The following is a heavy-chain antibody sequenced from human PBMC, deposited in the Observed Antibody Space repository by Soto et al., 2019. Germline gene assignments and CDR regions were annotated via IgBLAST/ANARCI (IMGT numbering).Heavy chain of an antibody. CDR2: ISSSSSTI. CDR3: ARWDYCSSTSCYFMVGIRGWFDP. V-gene: IGHV3-48*01. CDR1: GFTFSSYS. Sequence: GGSLRLSCAASGFTFSSYSMNWVRQAPGKGLEWVSYISSSSSTIYYADSVKGRFTISRDNAKNSLYLQMNSLRAEDTAVYYCARWDYCSSTSCYFMVGIRGWFDPWGQGTLVTVSS. J-gene: IGHJ5*02. D-gene: IGHD2-2*01.